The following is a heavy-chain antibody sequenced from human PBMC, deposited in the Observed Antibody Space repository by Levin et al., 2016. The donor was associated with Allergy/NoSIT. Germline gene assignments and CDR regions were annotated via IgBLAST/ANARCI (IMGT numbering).Heavy chain of an antibody. V-gene: IGHV3-23*01. D-gene: IGHD4-17*01. CDR2: ISGSGGST. CDR3: AIGGDYVKVGFDY. J-gene: IGHJ4*02. Sequence: WIRQPPGKGLEWVSAISGSGGSTYYADSVKGRFTISRDNSKNTLYLQMNSLRAEDTAVYYCAIGGDYVKVGFDYWGPGNPGHRLL.